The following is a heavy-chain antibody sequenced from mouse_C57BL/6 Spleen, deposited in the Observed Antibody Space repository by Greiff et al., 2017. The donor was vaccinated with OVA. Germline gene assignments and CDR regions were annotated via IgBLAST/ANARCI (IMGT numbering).Heavy chain of an antibody. CDR2: ISNGGGST. V-gene: IGHV5-12*01. J-gene: IGHJ4*01. CDR3: ARGLRRGYAMDY. D-gene: IGHD2-4*01. CDR1: GFTFSDYY. Sequence: DVMLVESGGGLVQPGGSLNLSCAASGFTFSDYYMYWVRQTPEKRLEWFAYISNGGGSTYYPDTVKGRFTISRDNAKNTLYLQMSRLKSEDTAMYYCARGLRRGYAMDYWGQGTSVTVSS.